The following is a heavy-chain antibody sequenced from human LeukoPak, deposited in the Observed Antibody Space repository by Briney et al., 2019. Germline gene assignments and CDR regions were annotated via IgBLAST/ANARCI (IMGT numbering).Heavy chain of an antibody. CDR3: ASIATVVDY. Sequence: SETLSLTCAVSGGSISSSNWWSWARQPPGKGLEWIGDIYHSGSTKYNPSLKSRVTISLDKSKNQFSLKLNSVTAADTAVYYCASIATVVDYWGQGTLVTVSS. CDR2: IYHSGST. D-gene: IGHD4-23*01. V-gene: IGHV4-4*02. CDR1: GGSISSSNW. J-gene: IGHJ4*02.